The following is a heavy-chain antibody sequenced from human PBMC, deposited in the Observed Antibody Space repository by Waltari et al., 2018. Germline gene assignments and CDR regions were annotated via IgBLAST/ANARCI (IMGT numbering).Heavy chain of an antibody. CDR3: ARDKSPQAPHIVGAYAFDI. CDR1: GGTFSSYA. V-gene: IGHV1-69*12. J-gene: IGHJ3*02. Sequence: QVQLVQSGAEVKKPGSSVKVSCKASGGTFSSYAISWVRQAPGQGLEWMGGIIPIFGTANYAQKFQGRVTITADESTSTAYMELSSLRSEDTAVYYCARDKSPQAPHIVGAYAFDIWGQGTMVTVSS. CDR2: IIPIFGTA. D-gene: IGHD1-26*01.